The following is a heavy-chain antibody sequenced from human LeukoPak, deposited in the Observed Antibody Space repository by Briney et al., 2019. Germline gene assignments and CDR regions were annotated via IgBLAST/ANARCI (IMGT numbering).Heavy chain of an antibody. CDR1: GYTFTSYA. D-gene: IGHD2-2*02. V-gene: IGHV1-18*01. CDR2: ISAYNGNT. J-gene: IGHJ4*02. CDR3: ARKLRYCSSTSCYSFDY. Sequence: ASVKVSCKASGYTFTSYAMHWVRQAPGQGLEWMGWISAYNGNTNYAQKLQGRVTMTTDTSTSTAYMELRSLRSDDTAVYYCARKLRYCSSTSCYSFDYWGQGTLVTVSS.